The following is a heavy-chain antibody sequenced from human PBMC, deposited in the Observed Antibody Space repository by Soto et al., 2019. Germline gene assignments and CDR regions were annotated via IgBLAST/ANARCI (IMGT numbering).Heavy chain of an antibody. CDR1: GFTFSTSI. CDR2: ISGSSDFL. CDR3: ATSTWYAFDI. J-gene: IGHJ3*02. Sequence: GGSLRLSCAASGFTFSTSIINRVRQAPGQGLEWVSSISGSSDFLYYADSVKGRFTISRDTATNSLYLQMNSLRAEDTAVYYCATSTWYAFDIWGQGTMVTV. V-gene: IGHV3-21*01. D-gene: IGHD6-13*01.